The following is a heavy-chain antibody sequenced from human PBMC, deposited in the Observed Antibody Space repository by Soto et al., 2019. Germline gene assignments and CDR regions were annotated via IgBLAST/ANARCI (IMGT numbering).Heavy chain of an antibody. D-gene: IGHD2-2*01. CDR3: ARDSGIVVVPADYYYYYYGMDV. CDR1: GYTFTSYD. Sequence: ASVKVSCKASGYTFTSYDINWVRQATGQGLEWMGWMNPNSGNTGYAQKFQGRVTMTTDTSTSTAYMELRSLRSDDTAVYYCARDSGIVVVPADYYYYYYGMDVWGQGTTVTVSS. J-gene: IGHJ6*02. CDR2: MNPNSGNT. V-gene: IGHV1-8*01.